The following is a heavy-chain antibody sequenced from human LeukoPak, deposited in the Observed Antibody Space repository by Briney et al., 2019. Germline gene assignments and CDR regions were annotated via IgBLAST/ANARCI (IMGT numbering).Heavy chain of an antibody. J-gene: IGHJ4*02. D-gene: IGHD6-19*01. CDR3: ARLSIKQWLAAGDYFEY. CDR2: IYSSGNT. Sequence: PSETLSLTCTVSGVSISSYYWSWIRQPAGRGLEWIGRIYSSGNTNYNPSLNSRVTMSVDTSQNQFSLKLGSVTAADTAVYYCARLSIKQWLAAGDYFEYWGQGTLVTVSS. V-gene: IGHV4-4*07. CDR1: GVSISSYY.